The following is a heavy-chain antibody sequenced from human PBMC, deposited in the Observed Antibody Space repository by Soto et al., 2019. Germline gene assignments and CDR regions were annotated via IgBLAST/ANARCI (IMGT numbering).Heavy chain of an antibody. D-gene: IGHD3-3*01. Sequence: QVQLVESGGGVVQPGRSLRLSCAASGFTFSSYAMHWVRQAPGKGLEWVAVISYDGSNKYYADSVKGRFTISRDNSKNTLYLQMNSLRAEDTAVYYCARDPEINYDFWSGQHWYFDLWGRGTLVTVSS. V-gene: IGHV3-30-3*01. CDR1: GFTFSSYA. CDR3: ARDPEINYDFWSGQHWYFDL. J-gene: IGHJ2*01. CDR2: ISYDGSNK.